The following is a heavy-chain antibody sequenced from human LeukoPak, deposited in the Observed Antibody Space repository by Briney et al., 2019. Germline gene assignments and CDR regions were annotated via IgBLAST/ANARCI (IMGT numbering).Heavy chain of an antibody. CDR3: ARDSRYSSGPDY. D-gene: IGHD6-19*01. CDR1: GFTVSSNY. CDR2: IYSGGST. Sequence: GGSLRLSCAASGFTVSSNYMSWVRQAPGKGLEWVSVIYSGGSTYYADSVKGRFTISRDNSKNTLYLQMNSLRAEDTAVYYCARDSRYSSGPDYRGEGTLVTVSS. V-gene: IGHV3-53*01. J-gene: IGHJ4*02.